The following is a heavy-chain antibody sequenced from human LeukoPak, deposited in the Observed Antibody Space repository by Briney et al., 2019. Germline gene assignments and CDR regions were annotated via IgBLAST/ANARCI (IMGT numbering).Heavy chain of an antibody. CDR2: IGSSSGFI. CDR3: ARNWRSSSSHFDY. D-gene: IGHD6-6*01. Sequence: GGSLRLSCVASGFTFTIYTMNWVRQAPGKGLEWVSSIGSSSGFINYADSVRGRFTISRDNAKNSLYLQMNSLRAEDTAVYYCARNWRSSSSHFDYWGQGTRVTVSS. V-gene: IGHV3-21*06. J-gene: IGHJ4*02. CDR1: GFTFTIYT.